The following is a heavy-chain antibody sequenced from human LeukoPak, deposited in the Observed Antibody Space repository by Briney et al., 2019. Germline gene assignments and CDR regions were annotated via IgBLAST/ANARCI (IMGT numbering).Heavy chain of an antibody. D-gene: IGHD3-10*01. CDR3: ARVAGKRVDY. Sequence: SETLSLTCTVSGYSISSGYYWGWIRQPPGKGLEWIGSIYHSGSTHYNPSLKSRVTISVDTSKNQFSLKLSSVTAADTAVYYCARVAGKRVDYWGQGTLVTVSS. CDR2: IYHSGST. J-gene: IGHJ4*02. V-gene: IGHV4-38-2*02. CDR1: GYSISSGYY.